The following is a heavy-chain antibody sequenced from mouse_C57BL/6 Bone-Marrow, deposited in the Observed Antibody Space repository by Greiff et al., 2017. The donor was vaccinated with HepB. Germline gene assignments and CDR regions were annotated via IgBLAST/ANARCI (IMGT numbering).Heavy chain of an antibody. J-gene: IGHJ1*03. CDR2: ISNLAYSI. V-gene: IGHV5-15*01. CDR1: GFTFSDYG. Sequence: EVKVVDSGGGLVQPGGSLKLSCAASGFTFSDYGMAWVRQAPRKGPEWVAFISNLAYSIYYADTVTGRFTISRENAKNTLYLEMSSLRSEDTAMYYCAREDGYYWYFDVWGTGTTVTVSS. D-gene: IGHD2-3*01. CDR3: AREDGYYWYFDV.